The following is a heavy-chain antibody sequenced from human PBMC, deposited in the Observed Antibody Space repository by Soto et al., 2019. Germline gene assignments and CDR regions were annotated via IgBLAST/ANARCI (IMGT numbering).Heavy chain of an antibody. CDR1: GGSISSGGHY. V-gene: IGHV4-31*03. J-gene: IGHJ6*02. Sequence: QVQLQESGPGLVKPSQTLSLTCTVSGGSISSGGHYWSWIRQHPGKGLEWIGYIYYTGSTSYNPSLKSRVTISVDTVKNRSSQKLTSVTAADTAVYYGASRRDSDRKAYYGLDVWGQGTTVTVSS. D-gene: IGHD5-18*01. CDR3: ASRRDSDRKAYYGLDV. CDR2: IYYTGST.